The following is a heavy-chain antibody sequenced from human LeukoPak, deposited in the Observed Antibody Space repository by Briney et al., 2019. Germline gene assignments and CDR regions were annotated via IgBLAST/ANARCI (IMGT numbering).Heavy chain of an antibody. D-gene: IGHD3-22*01. Sequence: ASVKVSCKASGYTFTSYDINWVRQATGQGLEWMGWMNPNSGNTGYARKFQGRVTMTRNTSISTAYMELSSLRSEDTAVYYCARGYDSSGYYIDYWGQGTLVTVSS. CDR2: MNPNSGNT. CDR1: GYTFTSYD. V-gene: IGHV1-8*01. CDR3: ARGYDSSGYYIDY. J-gene: IGHJ4*02.